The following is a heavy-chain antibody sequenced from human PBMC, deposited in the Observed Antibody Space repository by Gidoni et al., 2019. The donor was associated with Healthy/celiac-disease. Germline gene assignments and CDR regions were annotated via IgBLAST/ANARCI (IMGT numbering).Heavy chain of an antibody. J-gene: IGHJ5*02. D-gene: IGHD6-19*01. Sequence: QVQLQQWGAGLLKPSETLSLTCAVYGGSFRGYYWSWIRQPTGKGLEWIGEINHSGSTNYNPSLKSRVTISVDTSKNQFSLKLSSVTAADTAVYYCARVGGLGWLLNWFDPWGQGTLVTVSS. CDR2: INHSGST. CDR3: ARVGGLGWLLNWFDP. V-gene: IGHV4-34*01. CDR1: GGSFRGYY.